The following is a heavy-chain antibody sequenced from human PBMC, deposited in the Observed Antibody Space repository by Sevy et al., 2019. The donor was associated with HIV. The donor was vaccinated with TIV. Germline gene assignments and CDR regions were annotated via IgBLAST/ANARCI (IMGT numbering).Heavy chain of an antibody. CDR2: IWYDGSNK. CDR1: GFTFSSYG. J-gene: IGHJ4*02. CDR3: ARVLAIAAAGTDYFDY. V-gene: IGHV3-33*01. D-gene: IGHD6-13*01. Sequence: GGSLRLSCAASGFTFSSYGMHWVRQAPGKGLEWVAVIWYDGSNKYYADSVKGRFTISRDNSKNTLYLQMNSLRAEDTAVYYCARVLAIAAAGTDYFDYWGQGTLVTVSS.